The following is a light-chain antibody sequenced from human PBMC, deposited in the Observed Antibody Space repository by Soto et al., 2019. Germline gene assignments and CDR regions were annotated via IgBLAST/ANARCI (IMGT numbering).Light chain of an antibody. CDR2: GAS. V-gene: IGKV3-20*01. CDR1: QSVDSSY. CDR3: QQYGNSPLYS. J-gene: IGKJ2*01. Sequence: EIVLTQSPATLSLSPGERATLSCRASQSVDSSYLAWYHQRPGQAPRLLIYGASNSATGIPDRFGGSGSGTEFNLTISRLEPEDSSVYYCQQYGNSPLYSFGQGTKLEIK.